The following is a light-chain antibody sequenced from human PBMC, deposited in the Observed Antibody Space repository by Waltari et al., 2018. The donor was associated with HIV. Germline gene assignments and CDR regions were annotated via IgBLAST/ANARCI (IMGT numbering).Light chain of an antibody. J-gene: IGLJ3*02. Sequence: QSLLTQPPSVPRAPGQRVTIPSLACSSNIGECYCVHWYQQFPGTPPQVLIHGSTSRASGVPDRFSGSQSGTSASLAITGLQPEDEADYYCQSYDSGRSAPVFGEGTKLTVL. V-gene: IGLV1-40*01. CDR2: GST. CDR3: QSYDSGRSAPV. CDR1: SSNIGECYC.